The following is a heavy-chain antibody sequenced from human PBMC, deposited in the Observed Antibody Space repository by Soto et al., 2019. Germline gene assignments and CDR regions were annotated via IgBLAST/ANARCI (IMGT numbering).Heavy chain of an antibody. Sequence: QVQLQESGPGLVKPSETLSLTCTVSGGSISGYYWSWIRQPPGKGLEWIGYIYYTGSTKYNPSLKSRVTISVDPSKNQFSLKLSSVTAADTAVYYCARQARSSWYGFYSYFDYWGQGTLVTVSS. CDR3: ARQARSSWYGFYSYFDY. CDR1: GGSISGYY. CDR2: IYYTGST. V-gene: IGHV4-59*08. D-gene: IGHD6-13*01. J-gene: IGHJ4*02.